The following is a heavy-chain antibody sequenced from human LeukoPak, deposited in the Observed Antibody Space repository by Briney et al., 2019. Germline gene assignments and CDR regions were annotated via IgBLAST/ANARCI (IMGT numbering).Heavy chain of an antibody. Sequence: GESLKISCKGSGYNFATYWIDWVRQMPGKGLEWVGIIYPSDSDTRYSPSFQGQVTISADKSISTAYLQWSSLKASDTAMYYCARHGCSSTSCPLDYWGQGTLVTVSS. J-gene: IGHJ4*02. CDR2: IYPSDSDT. CDR1: GYNFATYW. D-gene: IGHD2-2*01. V-gene: IGHV5-51*01. CDR3: ARHGCSSTSCPLDY.